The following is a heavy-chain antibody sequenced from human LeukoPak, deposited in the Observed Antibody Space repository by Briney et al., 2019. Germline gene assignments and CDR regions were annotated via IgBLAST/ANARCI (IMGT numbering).Heavy chain of an antibody. J-gene: IGHJ4*02. CDR2: INHSGCT. D-gene: IGHD3-22*01. Sequence: SETLSLTCAVYGGSFSGYYWSWIRQPPGKGLEWIGEINHSGCTNYNPSLKGRVTISVDTSKNQFSLKLSSVTAADTAVYYCARAVWDYYDSSGYYSAFDYWGQGTLVTVSS. CDR1: GGSFSGYY. CDR3: ARAVWDYYDSSGYYSAFDY. V-gene: IGHV4-34*01.